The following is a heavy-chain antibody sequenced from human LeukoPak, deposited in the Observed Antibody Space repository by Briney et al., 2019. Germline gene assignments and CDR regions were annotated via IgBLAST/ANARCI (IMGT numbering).Heavy chain of an antibody. D-gene: IGHD1-26*01. CDR2: ISAYNGKT. CDR1: GYTFSTTY. Sequence: HGASVKVSCKASGYTFSTTYVNWVRQDPGQGLEWMGRISAYNGKTSYAQNFQGRVTMTTDSTTTTTYMDLASLRSDDTAVYYCARGGTYYPCIDYWGQGTLVTVSS. V-gene: IGHV1-18*01. J-gene: IGHJ4*01. CDR3: ARGGTYYPCIDY.